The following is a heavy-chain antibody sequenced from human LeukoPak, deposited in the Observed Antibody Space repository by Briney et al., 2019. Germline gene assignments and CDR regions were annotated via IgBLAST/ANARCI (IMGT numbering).Heavy chain of an antibody. V-gene: IGHV3-66*01. CDR2: FYGGANT. CDR1: GFTVSSNY. D-gene: IGHD3-22*01. J-gene: IGHJ4*02. Sequence: GGSLRLSCAASGFTVSSNYMSWVRQAPGKGLEWVSVFYGGANTYYADSVKGRFTISRDNFKNTLYLQMNSLRAEDTAVYYCARDWYDSSGYFSLHYWGQGTLVTVSS. CDR3: ARDWYDSSGYFSLHY.